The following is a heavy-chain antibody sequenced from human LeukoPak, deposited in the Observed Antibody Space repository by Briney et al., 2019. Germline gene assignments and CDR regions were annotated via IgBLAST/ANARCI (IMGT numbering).Heavy chain of an antibody. CDR3: AKGGLLLGHFDY. CDR2: IRYDGSNK. D-gene: IGHD3-22*01. J-gene: IGHJ4*02. Sequence: GGSLRLSCAASGFTFSSYGMHWVRQAPGKGLEWVAFIRYDGSNKYYAASVKGRFTISRDNSKNTLNLQMNSLRAEDTAVCYCAKGGLLLGHFDYWGQGTLVTVSS. V-gene: IGHV3-30*02. CDR1: GFTFSSYG.